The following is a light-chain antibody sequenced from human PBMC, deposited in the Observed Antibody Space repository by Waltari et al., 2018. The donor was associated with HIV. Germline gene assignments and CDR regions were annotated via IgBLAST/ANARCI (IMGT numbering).Light chain of an antibody. CDR2: GLN. V-gene: IGLV1-47*01. Sequence: QSVLPQPPSASGTPGQRVTISCSGSSSKIRSTYLHLYQHLPGTAPKLLIYGLNERPSGVSDRFSGSKSGTSASLAISGLRSEDEGDYSCAAWDDSLGGPVFGGGTQLTVL. CDR1: SSKIRSTY. CDR3: AAWDDSLGGPV. J-gene: IGLJ7*01.